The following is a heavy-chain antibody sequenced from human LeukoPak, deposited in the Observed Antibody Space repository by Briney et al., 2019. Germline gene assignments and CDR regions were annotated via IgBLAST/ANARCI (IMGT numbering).Heavy chain of an antibody. CDR2: INPNSGGT. Sequence: GASVKVSCKASGYTFTSYYMHWVRQAPGQGLEWMGRINPNSGGTNYAQKFQGRVTMTRDTSISTAYMELSRLRSDDTAVYYCARENNWNYFSHLNWFDPWGQGTLVTVSS. CDR1: GYTFTSYY. D-gene: IGHD1-7*01. CDR3: ARENNWNYFSHLNWFDP. V-gene: IGHV1-2*06. J-gene: IGHJ5*02.